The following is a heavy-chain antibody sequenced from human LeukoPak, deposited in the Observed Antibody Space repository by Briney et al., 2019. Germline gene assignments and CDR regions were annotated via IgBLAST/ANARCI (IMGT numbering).Heavy chain of an antibody. CDR2: MNPNSGNT. V-gene: IGHV1-8*01. Sequence: ASVNVSCKASGYTFTSYDINWVRQATGQGLEWMGWMNPNSGNTGYAQKFQGRVTMTRNTSISTAYMELSSLRSEDTAVYYCATANNYYDSSGYYYRDYWGQGTLVTVSS. CDR3: ATANNYYDSSGYYYRDY. CDR1: GYTFTSYD. J-gene: IGHJ4*02. D-gene: IGHD3-22*01.